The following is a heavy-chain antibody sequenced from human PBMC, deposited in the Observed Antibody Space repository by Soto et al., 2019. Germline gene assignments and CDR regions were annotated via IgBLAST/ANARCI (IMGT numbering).Heavy chain of an antibody. D-gene: IGHD3-16*01. CDR3: ATRLTVSYGPLFDQ. CDR1: GFKFSSYE. V-gene: IGHV3-48*03. Sequence: EVQLEESGGGLVQPGGSLRLACAGSGFKFSSYEMNWVRQAPGKGLEWLSFILHSGDIIYHEDSVKGRFTTSRDNDKTLLYLHMNTLRVEDTSIYYCATRLTVSYGPLFDQWGQGTLVTVSS. J-gene: IGHJ4*02. CDR2: ILHSGDII.